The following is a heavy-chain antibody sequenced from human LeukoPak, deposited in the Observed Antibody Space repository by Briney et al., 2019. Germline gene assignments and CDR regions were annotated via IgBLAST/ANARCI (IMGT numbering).Heavy chain of an antibody. D-gene: IGHD3-10*01. V-gene: IGHV1-46*01. CDR1: GYTFSSYY. Sequence: ASVKVSCKASGYTFSSYYMHWVRQAPGQGLEWMGIINPSGGSTSYAQKFQGGVTMTRDTSTSTVYMELSSLRSEDTAVYCCARDSTMYGSENYGMDVWGQGTTVTVSS. CDR2: INPSGGST. CDR3: ARDSTMYGSENYGMDV. J-gene: IGHJ6*02.